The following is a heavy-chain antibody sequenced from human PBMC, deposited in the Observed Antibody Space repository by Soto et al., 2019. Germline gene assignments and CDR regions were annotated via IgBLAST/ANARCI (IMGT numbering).Heavy chain of an antibody. CDR2: INPNSGGT. CDR3: ARDYGYSYSYGEDYNWLDP. CDR1: GYTFTGYY. V-gene: IGHV1-2*04. J-gene: IGHJ5*02. Sequence: AASVKVSCKASGYTFTGYYMHWVRQAPGQGLEWMGWINPNSGGTNYAQKFQGWVTMTRDTSISTAYMELSRLRSDDTAVYYCARDYGYSYSYGEDYNWLDPWGQGTLVTVSS. D-gene: IGHD5-18*01.